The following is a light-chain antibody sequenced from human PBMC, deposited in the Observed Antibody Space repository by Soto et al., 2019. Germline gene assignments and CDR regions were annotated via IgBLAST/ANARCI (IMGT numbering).Light chain of an antibody. CDR1: RSNIGSNF. J-gene: IGLJ2*01. CDR2: QNN. Sequence: QSVLTQPPSASGTPGQRVAISCSGGRSNIGSNFVFWYQHLPGTAPKLLIYQNNQRPSGVPDRFSGSKSGTSASLAISGLRSQDEADYYCAACDDSLSGRVFGGGTKLTVL. V-gene: IGLV1-47*01. CDR3: AACDDSLSGRV.